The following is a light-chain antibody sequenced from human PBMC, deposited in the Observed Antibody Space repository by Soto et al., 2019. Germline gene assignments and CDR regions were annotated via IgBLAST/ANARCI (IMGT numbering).Light chain of an antibody. Sequence: QSALTQPPSASGSPGQSITISCTGTSSDVGNYDYVSWYQQHPGKAPKLMIYEVTKRPSGVPDRFSGSKSGNTASLTVSGPQTEDEAEYYCSSYAGSNNWVLGGGTKLTVL. CDR1: SSDVGNYDY. J-gene: IGLJ3*02. V-gene: IGLV2-8*01. CDR2: EVT. CDR3: SSYAGSNNWV.